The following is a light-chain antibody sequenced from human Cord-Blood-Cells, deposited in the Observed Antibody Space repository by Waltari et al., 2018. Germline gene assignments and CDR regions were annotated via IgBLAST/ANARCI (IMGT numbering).Light chain of an antibody. CDR3: QQSYSTPFT. CDR2: AAS. V-gene: IGKV1-39*01. Sequence: DIQMTQSPSDLSASVGDRVTITCRASQSISSYLNWYQQKPGKAPKLLIYAASSLQSGVPSRFSGSGSGTDFTLTISSLQPEDFATYYCQQSYSTPFTFGPGTKVDIK. CDR1: QSISSY. J-gene: IGKJ3*01.